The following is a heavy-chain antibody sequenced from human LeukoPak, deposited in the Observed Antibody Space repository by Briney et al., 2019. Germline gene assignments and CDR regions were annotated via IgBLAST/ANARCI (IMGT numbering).Heavy chain of an antibody. V-gene: IGHV4-61*02. Sequence: SETLSLTCTVSGGSISSGSYYWSWIRQPAGKGLEWIGRIYTSGSTNYNPSLKSRVTISVDTSKNQFSLKLSSVTAADTAVYYCARFGYSGSYSPYYYYYYYMDVWGKGTTVTISS. J-gene: IGHJ6*03. CDR2: IYTSGST. CDR3: ARFGYSGSYSPYYYYYYYMDV. D-gene: IGHD1-26*01. CDR1: GGSISSGSYY.